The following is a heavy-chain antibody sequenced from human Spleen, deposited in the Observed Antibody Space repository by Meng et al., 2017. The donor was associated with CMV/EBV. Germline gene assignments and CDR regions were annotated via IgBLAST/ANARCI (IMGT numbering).Heavy chain of an antibody. CDR2: IIPILGIA. D-gene: IGHD2-2*02. CDR1: RCTFTSYD. CDR3: ARDTKRGPDCSSTSCYTDTGSGP. J-gene: IGHJ5*02. Sequence: SVKVSCKASRCTFTSYDVNWVRQAPGQGLEWMGGIIPILGIANYAQKFQGRVTITADKSTSTAYMELSSLRSEDTAVYYCARDTKRGPDCSSTSCYTDTGSGPWGQGTLVTVSS. V-gene: IGHV1-69*10.